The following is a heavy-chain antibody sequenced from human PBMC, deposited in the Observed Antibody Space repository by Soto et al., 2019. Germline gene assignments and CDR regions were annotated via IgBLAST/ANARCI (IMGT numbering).Heavy chain of an antibody. V-gene: IGHV4-39*01. CDR3: ARGRITIFGVVIPLDY. D-gene: IGHD3-3*01. CDR1: GGSISSSSYY. J-gene: IGHJ4*02. Sequence: PSETLSLTCTVSGGSISSSSYYWGWIRQPPGKGLEWIGSIYYSGSTYYTPSLKSRVTISVDTSKNQFSLKLSSVTAADTAVYYCARGRITIFGVVIPLDYWGQGTLVTVSS. CDR2: IYYSGST.